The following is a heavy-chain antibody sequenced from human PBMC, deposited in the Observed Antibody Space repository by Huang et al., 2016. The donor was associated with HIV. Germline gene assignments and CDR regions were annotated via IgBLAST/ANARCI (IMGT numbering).Heavy chain of an antibody. D-gene: IGHD3-22*01. CDR2: RVPRVVYA. Sequence: QVHLVQSGAEVKKPGSSVKVSCKASGDSFTSLPINWVRQAPGQGLECRGGRVPRVVYATYAQKVRGRVTISADESTSTSYMELSRLRSDDTAMYYCATSTPMLGESGGWSGKVVITENVPYVDWGQGTLVTVSS. CDR1: GDSFTSLP. V-gene: IGHV1-69*01. J-gene: IGHJ4*02. CDR3: ATSTPMLGESGGWSGKVVITENVPYVD.